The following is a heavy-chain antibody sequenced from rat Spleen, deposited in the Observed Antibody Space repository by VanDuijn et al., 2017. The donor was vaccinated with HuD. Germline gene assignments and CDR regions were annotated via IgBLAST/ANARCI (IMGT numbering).Heavy chain of an antibody. J-gene: IGHJ2*01. Sequence: EVQLQESGPGLVKPSQSLSLTCSVTGYSITSSYRWNWIRKFPGNKLEWMGYINSEGTTNYNPSIKSRISITRDTSKNQFFLQVNSVTTEDTATYYCARDNNYKAYWGQGVMVTVSS. D-gene: IGHD1-10*01. CDR3: ARDNNYKAY. CDR2: INSEGTT. V-gene: IGHV3-3*01. CDR1: GYSITSSYR.